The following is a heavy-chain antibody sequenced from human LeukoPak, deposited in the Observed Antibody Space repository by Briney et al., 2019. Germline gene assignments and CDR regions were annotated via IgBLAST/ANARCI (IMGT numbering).Heavy chain of an antibody. CDR3: ARDLEGLERYFEQ. CDR2: INPDSGGT. Sequence: GASVKRCCKASGYTFTGYYIHWVRQSPGQGLEWMGWINPDSGGTKSAQKFTGRVTMTRDTSISTAYMEPSRLRSDDPAVYYYARDLEGLERYFEQWGQGTLVTVSP. D-gene: IGHD1-1*01. V-gene: IGHV1-2*02. CDR1: GYTFTGYY. J-gene: IGHJ1*01.